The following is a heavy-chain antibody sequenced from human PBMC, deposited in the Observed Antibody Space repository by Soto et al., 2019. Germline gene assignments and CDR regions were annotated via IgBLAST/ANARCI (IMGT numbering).Heavy chain of an antibody. J-gene: IGHJ5*02. CDR2: IYATGTT. Sequence: SETLSLTCTVSGASISGFYWSWIRKSAGEGLEWIGRIYATGTTDYNPSLKSRVMMSVDTSKKQFSLKLRSVTAADTAVYYCVRDGTKTLRDWFDPWGRGISVTVSS. CDR1: GASISGFY. CDR3: VRDGTKTLRDWFDP. V-gene: IGHV4-4*07. D-gene: IGHD1-1*01.